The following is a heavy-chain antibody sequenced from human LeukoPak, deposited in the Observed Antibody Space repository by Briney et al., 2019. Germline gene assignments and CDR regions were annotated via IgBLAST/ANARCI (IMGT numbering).Heavy chain of an antibody. Sequence: GGSLRLSCAASGFTFSSYWMSWVRQAPGKGLEWVANIKQDGSNKYYADSVKGRFTISRDNSKNTLYLQMNSLRAEDTAVYYCAKDSSSWYWWFDPWGQGTLVTVSS. J-gene: IGHJ5*02. D-gene: IGHD6-13*01. V-gene: IGHV3-7*01. CDR3: AKDSSSWYWWFDP. CDR1: GFTFSSYW. CDR2: IKQDGSNK.